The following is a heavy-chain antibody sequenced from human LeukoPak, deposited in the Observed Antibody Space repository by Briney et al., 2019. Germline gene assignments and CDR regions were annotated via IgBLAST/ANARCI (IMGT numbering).Heavy chain of an antibody. CDR3: ARGNTISPNYFDY. J-gene: IGHJ4*02. D-gene: IGHD3-9*01. CDR2: IYYSGST. Sequence: SETLSLTCTVSGGSISSSSYYWGWIRQPPGKGLEWIGSIYYSGSTYYNPSLKSRVTISVDTSKNQFSLKLSSVTAADTAVYYCARGNTISPNYFDYWGQGTLVTVSS. V-gene: IGHV4-39*07. CDR1: GGSISSSSYY.